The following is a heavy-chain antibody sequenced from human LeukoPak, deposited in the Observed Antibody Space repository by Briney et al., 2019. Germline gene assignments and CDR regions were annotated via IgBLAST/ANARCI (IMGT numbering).Heavy chain of an antibody. D-gene: IGHD3-22*01. J-gene: IGHJ4*02. Sequence: KPSETLSLTCAVYGGSFSGYYWSWIRQPPGKGLEWIGEINHSGSTNYNPSLKSRVTISVDTSKNQFSLKLSSVTAADTAVYYCARVGYDSSGFSLDHWGQGTLVTVSS. V-gene: IGHV4-34*01. CDR3: ARVGYDSSGFSLDH. CDR2: INHSGST. CDR1: GGSFSGYY.